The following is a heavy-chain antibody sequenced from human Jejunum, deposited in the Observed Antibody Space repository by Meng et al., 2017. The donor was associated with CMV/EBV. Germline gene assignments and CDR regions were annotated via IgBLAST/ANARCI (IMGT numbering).Heavy chain of an antibody. V-gene: IGHV4-4*07. Sequence: QVQLQESGPGLVKPSETLSLICTVSSGSISNYYWSWIRQPAGKGLEWIGRIYTSGGTNYNPSLKSRVTMSVDTSKNQVSLKLTSVTAADTAVYYCASDILTGSGYWGQGNLVTVSS. CDR2: IYTSGGT. CDR3: ASDILTGSGY. D-gene: IGHD3-9*01. J-gene: IGHJ4*02. CDR1: SGSISNYY.